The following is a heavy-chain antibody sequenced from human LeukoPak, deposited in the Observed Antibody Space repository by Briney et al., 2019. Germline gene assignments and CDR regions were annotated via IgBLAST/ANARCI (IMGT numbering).Heavy chain of an antibody. D-gene: IGHD4-17*01. CDR3: ARGGDYTLDS. CDR1: GFTFSSFW. J-gene: IGHJ4*02. Sequence: GGSLRLPCATSGFTFSSFWMTWVRQAPGKGLEWVANIQHNGNEKYYLDSVKGRFTISRDNAKNSLFLQMANMRAEDTAVYYCARGGDYTLDSWGQGALVTVSS. CDR2: IQHNGNEK. V-gene: IGHV3-7*01.